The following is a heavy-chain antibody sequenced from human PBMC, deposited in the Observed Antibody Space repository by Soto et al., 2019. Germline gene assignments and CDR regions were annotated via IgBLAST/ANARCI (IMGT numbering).Heavy chain of an antibody. CDR2: ISYTGRT. D-gene: IGHD7-27*01. CDR1: GDSVTSGSYY. J-gene: IGHJ6*02. Sequence: QVQLQESAPGLVKPSETLSLTCIVSGDSVTSGSYYWTWLRQPPGKGPDRVGYISYTGRTKYNPSLQSRVPISVDTSKNDFSLDLSSVTAADTAGYFCAREWGLLPYYVMNVWGHGTAVTVSS. V-gene: IGHV4-61*03. CDR3: AREWGLLPYYVMNV.